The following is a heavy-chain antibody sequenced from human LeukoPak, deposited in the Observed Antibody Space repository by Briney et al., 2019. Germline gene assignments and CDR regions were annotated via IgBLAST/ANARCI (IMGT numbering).Heavy chain of an antibody. CDR3: ARLLWFGELLSWFDP. V-gene: IGHV4-59*01. CDR1: GGSISSYY. D-gene: IGHD3-10*01. CDR2: IYYSGST. Sequence: SETLSLTCTVSGGSISSYYWSWIRQPPGKGLEWIGYIYYSGSTNYNPSLKSRVTISVDTSKNQFSLKLSSVTAANTAVYYCARLLWFGELLSWFDPWGQGTLVTVSS. J-gene: IGHJ5*02.